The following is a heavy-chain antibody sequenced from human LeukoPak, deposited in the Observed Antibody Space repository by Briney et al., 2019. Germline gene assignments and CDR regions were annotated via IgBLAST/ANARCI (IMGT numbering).Heavy chain of an antibody. D-gene: IGHD3-10*01. CDR3: ARVMVRGVRFNGMDV. J-gene: IGHJ6*04. CDR2: IWYDGSNK. CDR1: GFTFSSYG. V-gene: IGHV3-33*01. Sequence: GRSLRLSCAASGFTFSSYGMHWVRPAPGKGLEWVAVIWYDGSNKYYADSVKGRFTISRDNSKNTLYLQMNSLRAEDTAVYYSARVMVRGVRFNGMDVWGKGTTVTVSS.